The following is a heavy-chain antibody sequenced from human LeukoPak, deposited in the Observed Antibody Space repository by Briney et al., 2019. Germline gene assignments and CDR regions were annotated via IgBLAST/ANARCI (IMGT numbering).Heavy chain of an antibody. CDR1: GGSFSGYY. D-gene: IGHD2-2*02. CDR2: INHSGST. J-gene: IGHJ4*02. Sequence: PSDTLSLTCAVYGGSFSGYYWSWIRQPPGKGLEWIGEINHSGSTNYNPSLKSRVTISVDTSKNQFSLKLSSVTAADTAVYYCARGDRYCSSTSCYTPNFDYWGQGTLATVSS. CDR3: ARGDRYCSSTSCYTPNFDY. V-gene: IGHV4-34*01.